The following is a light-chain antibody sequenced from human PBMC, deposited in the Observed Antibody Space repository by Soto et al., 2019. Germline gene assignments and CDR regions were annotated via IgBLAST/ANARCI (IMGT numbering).Light chain of an antibody. CDR2: DAS. Sequence: EIVLTQSPATLSLSPGERATLSCSASQSVGGYLDWYQQKPGQAPRLLIYDASNRASGIPARFSGSGSGTDFTLTIISLEPEDLAVYYCHQRSNWSPLTFGGGTKVEIK. CDR3: HQRSNWSPLT. CDR1: QSVGGY. V-gene: IGKV3-11*01. J-gene: IGKJ4*01.